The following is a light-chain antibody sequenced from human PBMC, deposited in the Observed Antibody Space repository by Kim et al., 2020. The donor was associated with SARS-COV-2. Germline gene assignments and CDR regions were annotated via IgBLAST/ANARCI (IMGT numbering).Light chain of an antibody. Sequence: APGKTATIICGVTNIGGKRVQWYQQKPGQAPVLVIYYDSGRPSGIPERFSGSNSGNTATLTISRVEAGDEADYYCQVWDSSSDHYIFGSGTKVTVL. CDR1: NIGGKR. CDR3: QVWDSSSDHYI. CDR2: YDS. J-gene: IGLJ1*01. V-gene: IGLV3-21*04.